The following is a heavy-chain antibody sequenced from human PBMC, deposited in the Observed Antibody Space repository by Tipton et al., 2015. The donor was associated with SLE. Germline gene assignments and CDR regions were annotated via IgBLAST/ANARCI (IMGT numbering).Heavy chain of an antibody. V-gene: IGHV4-30-4*01. CDR3: ARGGDIVVVVADGGWFDP. CDR1: GGSFSTGYDY. J-gene: IGHJ5*02. D-gene: IGHD2-15*01. Sequence: TLSLTCTVSGGSFSTGYDYWSWIRQPPGKGLEWIGYMSYSGNTYYNPSLKSRVSISIDTAKNQFSLKLSSVTAADTAVYYCARGGDIVVVVADGGWFDPWGQGTLVTVSS. CDR2: MSYSGNT.